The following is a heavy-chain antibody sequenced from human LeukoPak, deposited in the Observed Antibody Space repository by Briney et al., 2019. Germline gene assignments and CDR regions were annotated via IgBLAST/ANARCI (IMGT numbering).Heavy chain of an antibody. J-gene: IGHJ5*02. CDR1: GFTFDDYS. D-gene: IGHD6-13*01. CDR3: TKADSSSWYPYNWFDP. CDR2: ISWNSGSM. Sequence: GRSLRLSCAASGFTFDDYSMHWVRQAPGKGLEWVSGISWNSGSMDYADSVKGRFTVSRDNDKNSLYLQMNSLRAEDTALYYCTKADSSSWYPYNWFDPGGQGTLVTVSS. V-gene: IGHV3-9*01.